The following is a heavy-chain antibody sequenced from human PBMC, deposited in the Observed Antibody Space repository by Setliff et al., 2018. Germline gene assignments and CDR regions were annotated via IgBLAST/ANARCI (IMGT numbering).Heavy chain of an antibody. D-gene: IGHD4-4*01. CDR2: VIPLFGTT. Sequence: ASVKVSCKASGGTFNTYGISWVRLAPGQGPEWMGRVIPLFGTTNYAQKFQDRVAITADESTSTAYMELRSLTSEDTAMYYCARDTHINYNNPQVGWFDPWGQGTQVTVSS. CDR1: GGTFNTYG. V-gene: IGHV1-69*13. J-gene: IGHJ5*02. CDR3: ARDTHINYNNPQVGWFDP.